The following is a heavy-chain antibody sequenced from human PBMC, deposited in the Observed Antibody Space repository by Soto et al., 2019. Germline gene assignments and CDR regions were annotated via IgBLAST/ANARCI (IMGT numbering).Heavy chain of an antibody. CDR3: AGTTVVRWGSRARPYYYYYYYGMDV. CDR2: IIPIFGTA. D-gene: IGHD4-17*01. J-gene: IGHJ6*02. Sequence: QVQLVQSGAEVKKPGSSVKVSCKASGGTFSSYAISWVRQAPGQGLEWMGGIIPIFGTANYAQKFQGRVTITADESTSTAYMELSSLRSEDTAVYYCAGTTVVRWGSRARPYYYYYYYGMDVWGQGTTVTVSS. V-gene: IGHV1-69*01. CDR1: GGTFSSYA.